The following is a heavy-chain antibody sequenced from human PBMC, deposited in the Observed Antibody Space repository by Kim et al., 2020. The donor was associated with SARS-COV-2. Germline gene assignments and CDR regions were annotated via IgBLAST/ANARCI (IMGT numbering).Heavy chain of an antibody. Sequence: SVKVSCKASGGTFSSYAISWVRQAPGQGLEWMGGIIPIFGTANYAQKFQGRVTITADESTSTAYMELSSLRSEDTAVYYCARKDTMVRGVIITAFDIWGQGTMVTVSS. CDR3: ARKDTMVRGVIITAFDI. J-gene: IGHJ3*02. D-gene: IGHD3-10*01. V-gene: IGHV1-69*13. CDR2: IIPIFGTA. CDR1: GGTFSSYA.